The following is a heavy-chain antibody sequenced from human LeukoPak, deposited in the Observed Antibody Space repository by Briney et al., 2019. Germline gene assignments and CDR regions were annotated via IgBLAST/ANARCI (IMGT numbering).Heavy chain of an antibody. J-gene: IGHJ5*02. CDR3: ARDPFRTVVAATPNWFDP. V-gene: IGHV3-30*01. CDR2: ISYDGSNK. D-gene: IGHD2-15*01. Sequence: GGSLRLSCAASGFTFSSYAMHWVRQAPGKGLEWVAVISYDGSNKYYADSVKGRFTTSRDNSKNTLYLQMNSLRAEDTAVYYCARDPFRTVVAATPNWFDPWGQGTLVTVSS. CDR1: GFTFSSYA.